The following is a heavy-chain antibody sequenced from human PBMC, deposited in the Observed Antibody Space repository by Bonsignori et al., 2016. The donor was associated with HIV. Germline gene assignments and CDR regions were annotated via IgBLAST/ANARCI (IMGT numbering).Heavy chain of an antibody. CDR2: INHSGST. D-gene: IGHD3-22*01. J-gene: IGHJ3*02. CDR3: ARPSASLDYYDSSGSNLHAFDI. CDR1: GGSFSGYY. V-gene: IGHV4-34*01. Sequence: SETLSLTCAVYGGSFSGYYWSWIRQPPGKGLEWIGEINHSGSTNYNPSLKSRVTISVDTSKNQFSLKLSSVTAADTAVYYCARPSASLDYYDSSGSNLHAFDIWGQGTMVTVSS.